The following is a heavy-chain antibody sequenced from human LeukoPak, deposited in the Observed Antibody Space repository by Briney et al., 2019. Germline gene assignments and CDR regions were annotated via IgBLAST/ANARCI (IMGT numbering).Heavy chain of an antibody. V-gene: IGHV1-18*04. D-gene: IGHD3-10*01. CDR1: GYTFTSYY. J-gene: IGHJ4*02. CDR2: ISAYNGNT. Sequence: ASVKVSCKASGYTFTSYYMHWVRQAPGQGLEWMGWISAYNGNTNYAQRLQGRVTMTTDTSTSTAYMEMRSLRSDDTAVYYCARDSIMVRGATDYWGQGTLVTVSS. CDR3: ARDSIMVRGATDY.